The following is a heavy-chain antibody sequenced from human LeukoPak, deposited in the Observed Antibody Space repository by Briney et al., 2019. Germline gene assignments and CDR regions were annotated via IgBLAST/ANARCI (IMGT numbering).Heavy chain of an antibody. CDR2: IYTSGST. J-gene: IGHJ5*02. CDR3: ARGIYYYGSGRGVNWFDP. V-gene: IGHV4-4*07. CDR1: GGSISSYY. D-gene: IGHD3-10*01. Sequence: SGTLSLTCTVSGGSISSYYWSWIRQPAGKGLEWIGRIYTSGSTNYNPSLKSRVTMSVDTSKNQFSLKLSSVTAADTAVYYCARGIYYYGSGRGVNWFDPWGQGTLVTVSS.